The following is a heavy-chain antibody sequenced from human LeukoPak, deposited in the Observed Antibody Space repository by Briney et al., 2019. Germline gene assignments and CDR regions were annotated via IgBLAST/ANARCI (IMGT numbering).Heavy chain of an antibody. CDR2: INHSGST. V-gene: IGHV4-34*01. Sequence: SETLSLTCAVYGGSFSGYYWSWIRQPPGKGLEWIGEINHSGSTNYNPSLKSRVTISVDTSKNQFSLELSSVTAADTAVYYCARPSANYYDSSGYYRRGPTQYFQHWGQGTLVTVSS. D-gene: IGHD3-22*01. CDR1: GGSFSGYY. CDR3: ARPSANYYDSSGYYRRGPTQYFQH. J-gene: IGHJ1*01.